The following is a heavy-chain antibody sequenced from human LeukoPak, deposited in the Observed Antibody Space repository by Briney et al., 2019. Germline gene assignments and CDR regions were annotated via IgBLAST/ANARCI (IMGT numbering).Heavy chain of an antibody. D-gene: IGHD1-1*01. V-gene: IGHV3-30*04. CDR1: GYTFSSYA. CDR2: ISSDGRKQ. CDR3: GKDGRKNYWNDGPDCDY. J-gene: IGHJ4*02. Sequence: PGGSLRLSCAPSGYTFSSYAMYWVRHAPGKGLEGVSVISSDGRKQNYADSVKGRFTISRDNSKNTLYLQMNSLRAEDTAIYYCGKDGRKNYWNDGPDCDYWGQGGLVGVCS.